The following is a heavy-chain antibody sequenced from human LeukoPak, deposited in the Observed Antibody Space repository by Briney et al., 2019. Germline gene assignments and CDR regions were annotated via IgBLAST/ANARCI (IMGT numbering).Heavy chain of an antibody. V-gene: IGHV4-34*01. J-gene: IGHJ4*02. CDR3: AREGYGYFDY. D-gene: IGHD1-1*01. Sequence: SETLSLTCAVYGGSFSGYYWSWIRQPPGKGLEWIGSIYYSGSTYYNPSLKSRVTISVDTSKNQFSLKLSSVTAADTAVYYCAREGYGYFDYWGQGTLVTVSS. CDR1: GGSFSGYY. CDR2: IYYSGST.